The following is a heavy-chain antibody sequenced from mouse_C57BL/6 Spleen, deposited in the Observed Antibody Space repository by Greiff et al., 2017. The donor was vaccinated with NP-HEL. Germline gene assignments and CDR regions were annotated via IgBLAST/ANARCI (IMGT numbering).Heavy chain of an antibody. CDR2: IYPGSGST. D-gene: IGHD2-3*01. CDR1: GYTFTSYW. Sequence: QVQLQQPGAELVKPGASVKMSCKASGYTFTSYWITWVKQRPGQGLEWIGDIYPGSGSTNYNEKFKSKATLTVDTSSSTAYMQLSSLTSEDSAVYDCARRIYKGYYAPSAMDYWGQGTSVTVSS. CDR3: ARRIYKGYYAPSAMDY. V-gene: IGHV1-55*01. J-gene: IGHJ4*01.